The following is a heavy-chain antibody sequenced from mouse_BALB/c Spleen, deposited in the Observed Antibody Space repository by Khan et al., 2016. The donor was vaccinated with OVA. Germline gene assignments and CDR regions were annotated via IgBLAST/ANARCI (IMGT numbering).Heavy chain of an antibody. J-gene: IGHJ2*01. V-gene: IGHV1S137*01. CDR3: ARPAYDGYYDY. CDR1: GYTFTDYA. D-gene: IGHD2-3*01. CDR2: ISTYSGST. Sequence: QVQLKQSGPELVRPGVSVKISCKGSGYTFTDYAMYWVKQSHAKSLEWIGLISTYSGSTNYNQKFKGKVTMTVDKSSSAAYMELASLTSEDSASYYCARPAYDGYYDYWGQGTALTVSS.